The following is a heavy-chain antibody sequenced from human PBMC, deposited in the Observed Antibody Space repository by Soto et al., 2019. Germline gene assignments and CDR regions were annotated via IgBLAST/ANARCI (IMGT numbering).Heavy chain of an antibody. V-gene: IGHV4-34*01. CDR2: INHSGST. CDR1: GGSFIGYY. D-gene: IGHD3-22*01. J-gene: IGHJ5*02. CDR3: ARGYYYDSSGYYFKYNWFDP. Sequence: KTSETLSLTCAVYGGSFIGYYCICIRHPPFKWLEWIVEINHSGSTNYNPSLKSRVTISVDTSKNQFSLKLSSVTAADTAVYYCARGYYYDSSGYYFKYNWFDPWGQGTLVTVSS.